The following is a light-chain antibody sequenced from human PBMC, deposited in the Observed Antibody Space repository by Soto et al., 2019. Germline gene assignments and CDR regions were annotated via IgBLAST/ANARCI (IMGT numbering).Light chain of an antibody. V-gene: IGKV3-15*01. CDR2: DAS. Sequence: EMVLTQSPGTLSLSPGERATLSCRASQSVSSNLAWYQRKPGPAPRLLIYDASTRATGIPARISGSGSGTEFTLTISILQSEDFAVYYCQEYGSSPPWTFGQGTKVDIK. CDR3: QEYGSSPPWT. J-gene: IGKJ1*01. CDR1: QSVSSN.